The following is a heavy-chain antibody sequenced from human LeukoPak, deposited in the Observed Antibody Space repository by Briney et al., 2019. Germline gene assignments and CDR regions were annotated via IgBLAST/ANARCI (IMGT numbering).Heavy chain of an antibody. CDR2: FGTAGDT. CDR1: GYTFSSFD. J-gene: IGHJ3*02. D-gene: IGHD4/OR15-4a*01. V-gene: IGHV3-13*01. Sequence: GGCLRLSCAASGYTFSSFDQHWVRQARGKGLEWVSAFGTAGDTYYPGSVKGRFTISRENAKNSLYLQMNSLRAEDTAVYYCARDGAPLDIWGQGTMVTVSS. CDR3: ARDGAPLDI.